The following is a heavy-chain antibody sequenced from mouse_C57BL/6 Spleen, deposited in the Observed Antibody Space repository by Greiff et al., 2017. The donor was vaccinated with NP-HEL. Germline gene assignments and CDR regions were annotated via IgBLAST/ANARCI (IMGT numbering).Heavy chain of an antibody. CDR1: GYTFTSYG. V-gene: IGHV1-81*01. J-gene: IGHJ2*01. CDR3: ARKGQYYFDY. Sequence: VQLVESGAELARPGASVKLSCKASGYTFTSYGISWVKQRTGQGLEWIGEIYPRSGNTYYNEKFKGKATLTADKSSSTAYMELRSLTSEDSAVYFCARKGQYYFDYWGQGTTLTVSS. CDR2: IYPRSGNT. D-gene: IGHD3-3*01.